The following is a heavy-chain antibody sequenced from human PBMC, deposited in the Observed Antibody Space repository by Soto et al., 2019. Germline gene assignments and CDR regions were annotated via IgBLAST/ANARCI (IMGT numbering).Heavy chain of an antibody. V-gene: IGHV3-66*01. CDR1: GFTVSSNY. CDR3: ASYGYHDYGDSAEYFQH. Sequence: GGSLRLSCAASGFTVSSNYMSWVRQAPGKGLEWVSVIYSGGSTYYADSVKGRFTISRDNSKNTLYLQMNSLRAEDTAVYYCASYGYHDYGDSAEYFQHWGQGTLVTVSS. CDR2: IYSGGST. J-gene: IGHJ1*01. D-gene: IGHD4-17*01.